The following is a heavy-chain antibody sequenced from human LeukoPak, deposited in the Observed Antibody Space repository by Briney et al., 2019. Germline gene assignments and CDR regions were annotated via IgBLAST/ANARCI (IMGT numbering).Heavy chain of an antibody. D-gene: IGHD6-19*01. CDR2: ISSSGSTI. Sequence: GGSLRLSCAASGFTFSDYYMSWIRQAPGKGLEWVSYISSSGSTIYYADSVKGRFTISRDNSKNTLYLQMNSLRAEDTAVYYCARDVYWIAVAGTEAFDIWGQGTMVTVSS. CDR3: ARDVYWIAVAGTEAFDI. CDR1: GFTFSDYY. J-gene: IGHJ3*02. V-gene: IGHV3-11*04.